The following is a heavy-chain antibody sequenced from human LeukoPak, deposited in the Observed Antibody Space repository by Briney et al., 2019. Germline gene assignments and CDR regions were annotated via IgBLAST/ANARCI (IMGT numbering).Heavy chain of an antibody. CDR2: INHGGAT. D-gene: IGHD3-10*01. Sequence: SETLSLTCAVYVGSFSGYYWSWVRQAPGKGLEGVGEINHGGATNYNPPLKSRVTISVDTSKNQFSLKLTSVTAADTAVYYCARVPSVRLPNDYWGQGTLVTVSS. CDR3: ARVPSVRLPNDY. CDR1: VGSFSGYY. V-gene: IGHV4-34*01. J-gene: IGHJ4*02.